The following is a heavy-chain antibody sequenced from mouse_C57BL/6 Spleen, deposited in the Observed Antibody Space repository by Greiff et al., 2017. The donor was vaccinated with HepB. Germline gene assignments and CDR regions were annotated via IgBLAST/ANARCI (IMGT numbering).Heavy chain of an antibody. D-gene: IGHD4-1*02. J-gene: IGHJ2*01. CDR1: GYTFTSYW. CDR3: ARSLQLGRNYFDY. CDR2: INPSNGGT. V-gene: IGHV1-53*01. Sequence: QVHVKQPGTELVKPGASVKLSCKASGYTFTSYWMHWVKQRPGQGLEWIGNINPSNGGTNYNEKFKSKATLTVDKSSSTAYMQLSSLTSEDSAVYYCARSLQLGRNYFDYWGQGTTLTVSS.